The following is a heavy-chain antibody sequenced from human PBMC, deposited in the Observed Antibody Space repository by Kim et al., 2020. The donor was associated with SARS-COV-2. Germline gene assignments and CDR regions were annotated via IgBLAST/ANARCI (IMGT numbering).Heavy chain of an antibody. CDR1: GGSISSSSYY. D-gene: IGHD5-18*01. Sequence: SETLSLTCTVSGGSISSSSYYWGWIRQPPGKGLEWIGSIYYSGSTYYNPSLKSRVTISVDTSKNQFSLKRSSVTAADTAVYYCARLQLARDYYYYGMDV. CDR2: IYYSGST. J-gene: IGHJ6*01. CDR3: ARLQLARDYYYYGMDV. V-gene: IGHV4-39*01.